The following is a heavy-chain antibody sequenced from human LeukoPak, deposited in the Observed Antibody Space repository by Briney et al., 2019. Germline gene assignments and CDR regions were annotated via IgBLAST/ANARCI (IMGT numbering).Heavy chain of an antibody. CDR3: AKLGSSWYYFDY. D-gene: IGHD6-13*01. V-gene: IGHV3-23*01. CDR1: GSTFSSFA. J-gene: IGHJ4*02. CDR2: ISGSGGIT. Sequence: PGRSPRPACAAFGSTFSSFATIGVRQAPGKGRERVSDISGSGGITNYADSVNGRFIISRDSSKETLDLQMNSLRVEDTAVYYCAKLGSSWYYFDYWGQGTLVTVSS.